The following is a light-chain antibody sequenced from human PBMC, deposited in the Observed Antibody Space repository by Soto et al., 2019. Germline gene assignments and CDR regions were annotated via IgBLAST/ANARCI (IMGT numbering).Light chain of an antibody. CDR1: SSHTGATYD. CDR3: QAFDNSLSASGV. Sequence: QAVVTQPPSVSGAPGQRVTISCAGSSSHTGATYDIHWYQQLPGAAPRLLIYGNSNRPSGVPDRFAGSKSGTSASLAIIGLRVEDEGIYYCQAFDNSLSASGVFGGGTQLTVL. V-gene: IGLV1-40*01. J-gene: IGLJ3*02. CDR2: GNS.